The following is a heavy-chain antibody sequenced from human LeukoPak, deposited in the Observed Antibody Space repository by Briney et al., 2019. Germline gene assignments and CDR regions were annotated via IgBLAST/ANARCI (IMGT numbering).Heavy chain of an antibody. CDR1: GFTFSSYG. J-gene: IGHJ4*02. V-gene: IGHV3-30*02. CDR3: AKILTHPYYFDC. Sequence: PGGSLRLSCAASGFTFSSYGMHWVRQAPGKGLEWVAFIRYDGSKKYYADSVKGRFTISRDNSKNTLYLEMNSLRAEDTAVYYCAKILTHPYYFDCWGQGALVTVPS. CDR2: IRYDGSKK.